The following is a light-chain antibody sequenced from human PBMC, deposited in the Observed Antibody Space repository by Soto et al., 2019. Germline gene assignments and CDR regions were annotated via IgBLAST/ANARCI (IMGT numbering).Light chain of an antibody. CDR2: GAS. CDR1: RRVRGSY. J-gene: IGKJ1*01. Sequence: DIVLTQSPGTLSLSPRERATPXXXXCRRVRGSYLAWYQQKPGQAPRLLIYGASSRATGIPDRFSGSGSGTDFTLTISRLQAEDFAMYYCQQYASLPDTFGQGSKVDIK. CDR3: QQYASLPDT. V-gene: IGKV3-20*01.